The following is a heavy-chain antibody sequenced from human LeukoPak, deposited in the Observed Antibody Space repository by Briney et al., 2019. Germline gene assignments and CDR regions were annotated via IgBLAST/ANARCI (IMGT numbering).Heavy chain of an antibody. CDR3: ARDKQLVQGGGVY. V-gene: IGHV3-21*01. CDR2: ISSSSSYI. CDR1: GFTFSSYS. J-gene: IGHJ4*02. D-gene: IGHD6-6*01. Sequence: GGSLRLSCAASGFTFSSYSMNWVRQAPGKGLEWVSSISSSSSYIYYADSVKGRFTISKDNAKNSLYLQMNSLRAEDTAVYYCARDKQLVQGGGVYWGQGTLVTVSS.